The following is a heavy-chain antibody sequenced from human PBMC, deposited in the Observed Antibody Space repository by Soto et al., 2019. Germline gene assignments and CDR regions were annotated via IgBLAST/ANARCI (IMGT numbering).Heavy chain of an antibody. J-gene: IGHJ6*02. Sequence: PGESLKISCKGSGYSFTSYWISWVRQMPGKGLEWMGRIDPSDSYTNYSPSFQGHVTISADKSISTAYLQWSSLKASGTAMYYCAREAGGGVTNYYYYYGMDVWGQGTTVTVSS. CDR3: AREAGGGVTNYYYYYGMDV. V-gene: IGHV5-10-1*01. CDR1: GYSFTSYW. D-gene: IGHD3-16*01. CDR2: IDPSDSYT.